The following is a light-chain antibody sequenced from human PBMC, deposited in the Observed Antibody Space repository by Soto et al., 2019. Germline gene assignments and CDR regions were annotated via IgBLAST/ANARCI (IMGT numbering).Light chain of an antibody. Sequence: DIPMTQSPSFLSASVGDRVTITCRASQGIRNSLAWYQHKPGKVPKLLIYAASTLHSGVPSRFSGSGSGTDFTLTISSLQPEDVAVYYCQKHSSVPFTFGGGTKVEIK. CDR1: QGIRNS. CDR2: AAS. CDR3: QKHSSVPFT. V-gene: IGKV1-27*01. J-gene: IGKJ4*01.